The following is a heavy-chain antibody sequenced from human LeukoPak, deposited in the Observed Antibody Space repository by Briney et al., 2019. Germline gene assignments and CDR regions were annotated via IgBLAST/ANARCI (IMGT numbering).Heavy chain of an antibody. J-gene: IGHJ4*02. Sequence: ASVKVSCKASGYTFTGYYMHWVRQAPGQGLEWMGWINPNSGGTNYAQKFQGRVTMTRDTSISTAYMELSSLRSEDTAVYYCARGGITVDTAMVLDYWGQGTLVTVSS. CDR3: ARGGITVDTAMVLDY. D-gene: IGHD5-18*01. V-gene: IGHV1-2*02. CDR2: INPNSGGT. CDR1: GYTFTGYY.